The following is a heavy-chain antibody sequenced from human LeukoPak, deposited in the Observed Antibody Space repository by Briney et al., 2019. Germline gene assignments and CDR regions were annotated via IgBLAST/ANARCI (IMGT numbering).Heavy chain of an antibody. CDR1: GFTFDDYG. V-gene: IGHV3-20*04. J-gene: IGHJ4*02. D-gene: IGHD6-19*01. Sequence: GGSLRLSCVASGFTFDDYGMGWVRQVPGKGLEWVSGTNWNGGSTGYADSVEGRFTISRDNAKNSLYLQMNSLRAEDTAVYYCARGKAVAGTGDDYWGQGTLVTVSS. CDR2: TNWNGGST. CDR3: ARGKAVAGTGDDY.